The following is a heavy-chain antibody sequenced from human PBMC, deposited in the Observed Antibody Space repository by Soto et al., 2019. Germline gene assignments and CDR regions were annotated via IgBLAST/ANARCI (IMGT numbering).Heavy chain of an antibody. D-gene: IGHD2-15*01. CDR3: AREKSGGTFICVH. J-gene: IGHJ4*02. Sequence: SVKVSCKASGGTFSSYAISWVRQAPGQGLEWMGGIIPIFGTANYAQKFQGRVTITADKSTSTAYMELSSLRSEDTAVYYCAREKSGGTFICVHWGQGTLVTVSS. V-gene: IGHV1-69*06. CDR2: IIPIFGTA. CDR1: GGTFSSYA.